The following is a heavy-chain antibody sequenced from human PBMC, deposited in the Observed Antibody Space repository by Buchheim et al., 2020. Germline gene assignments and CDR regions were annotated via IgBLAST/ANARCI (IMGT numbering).Heavy chain of an antibody. J-gene: IGHJ4*02. CDR2: ISYDGSNK. D-gene: IGHD2-15*01. V-gene: IGHV3-30-3*01. CDR3: ARSHIVVVVAASDY. CDR1: VFTFSSYA. Sequence: QVQLVESGGGVVQPGRSLRLSCAASVFTFSSYAMHWVRQAPGKGLEWVAVISYDGSNKYYADSVKGRFTISRDNSKNTLYLQMNSLRAEDTAVYYCARSHIVVVVAASDYWGQGTL.